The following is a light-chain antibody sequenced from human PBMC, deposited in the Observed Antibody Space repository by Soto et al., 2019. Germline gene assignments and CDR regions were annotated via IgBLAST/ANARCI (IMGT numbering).Light chain of an antibody. J-gene: IGKJ5*01. CDR1: QSISSL. Sequence: DIQMTQSPSTLSASVGDRVTITCRASQSISSLLAWYQQKPGRAPTLLIYKASTLESGSPSRFSGSGSRTEFSLTISSLQPDDSATDYCQQYNTYPLTVGKGTRLEIK. CDR3: QQYNTYPLT. V-gene: IGKV1-5*03. CDR2: KAS.